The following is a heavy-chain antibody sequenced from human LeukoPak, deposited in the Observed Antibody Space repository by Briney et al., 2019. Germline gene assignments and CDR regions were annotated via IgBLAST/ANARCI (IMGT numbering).Heavy chain of an antibody. CDR2: ISYDGTNK. CDR1: GFTFSSYG. CDR3: AKSANYDYVWGSYRFSAFDI. J-gene: IGHJ3*02. D-gene: IGHD3-16*02. V-gene: IGHV3-30*18. Sequence: GRSLRLSCAASGFTFSSYGMHWVRQAPGKGLEWVAVISYDGTNKYYADSMKGRFTISRDNSKNTLYLQMNSLRAEDTAVYYCAKSANYDYVWGSYRFSAFDIWGQGTMVTVSS.